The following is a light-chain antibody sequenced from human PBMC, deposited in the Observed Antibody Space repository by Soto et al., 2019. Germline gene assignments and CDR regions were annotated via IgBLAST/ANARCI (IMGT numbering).Light chain of an antibody. Sequence: DIDLIQSPLPPRLPFAQSASISCMSLQSLVHSDGNASLSWLQQRPGQPPRLLIYRVSNRFSAVPDRFSGSGTGTDFTLKIARVEAEDVGVYYCMQATQFPLTFGQGTRLEI. CDR3: MQATQFPLT. J-gene: IGKJ5*01. CDR2: RVS. V-gene: IGKV2-24*01. CDR1: QSLVHSDGNAS.